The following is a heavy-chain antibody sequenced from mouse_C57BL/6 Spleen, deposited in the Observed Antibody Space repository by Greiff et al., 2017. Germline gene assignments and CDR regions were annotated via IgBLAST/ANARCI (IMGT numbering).Heavy chain of an antibody. D-gene: IGHD6-1*01. CDR2: IDPKNGDT. CDR1: GFNIKDDY. Sequence: VQLKQSGAELVRPGASVKLSCTASGFNIKDDYMHWVKQRPEQGLEWIGWIDPKNGDTEYASKFQGKATITADTSSNTAYLQLSSLTSEDTAVYYCTPLAWFAYWGQGTLVTVSA. J-gene: IGHJ3*01. CDR3: TPLAWFAY. V-gene: IGHV14-4*01.